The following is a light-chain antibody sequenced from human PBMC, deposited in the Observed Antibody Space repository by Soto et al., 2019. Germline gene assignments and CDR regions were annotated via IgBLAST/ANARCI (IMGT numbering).Light chain of an antibody. J-gene: IGLJ3*02. CDR1: SSNIGAGYD. CDR3: QSYDSSLSGWV. V-gene: IGLV1-40*01. CDR2: GNN. Sequence: QSVLTQSPSVSGAPGQRVTISCTGSSSNIGAGYDVHWYQQLPETAPKLLIYGNNNRPSGVPDRFSGSKSGTSASLAITGLQAEDEADYYCQSYDSSLSGWVFGGGTKVTVL.